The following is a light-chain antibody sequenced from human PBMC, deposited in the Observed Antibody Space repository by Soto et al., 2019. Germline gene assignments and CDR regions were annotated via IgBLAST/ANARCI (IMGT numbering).Light chain of an antibody. Sequence: EIVLTQSPATLSVSPGERATLSCRASQSVSSNLAWYQQKPGQAPSLLIYGASTRATGVPARFSGSGSGTEFPLTISSLMSDDSAVYYCQQYNGWPTFGQGTRVEIK. J-gene: IGKJ1*01. V-gene: IGKV3-15*01. CDR3: QQYNGWPT. CDR1: QSVSSN. CDR2: GAS.